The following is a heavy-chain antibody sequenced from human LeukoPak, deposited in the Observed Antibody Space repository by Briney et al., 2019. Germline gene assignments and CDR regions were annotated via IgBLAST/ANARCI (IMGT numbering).Heavy chain of an antibody. D-gene: IGHD1-26*01. Sequence: GGSLRLSCAASGFTFNYYWMTWVRQGPGKGLEWVATIKEDGSERYYVESVKGRFTISRDNAKNSLYLQMNSLRVEDTALYYCARDKASGSSYGSSFHLWGQGTMVTVSS. CDR3: ARDKASGSSYGSSFHL. V-gene: IGHV3-7*01. CDR1: GFTFNYYW. J-gene: IGHJ3*01. CDR2: IKEDGSER.